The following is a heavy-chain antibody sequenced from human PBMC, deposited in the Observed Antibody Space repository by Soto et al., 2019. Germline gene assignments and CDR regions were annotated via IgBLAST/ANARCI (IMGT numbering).Heavy chain of an antibody. CDR3: ARDQPGYSYGYGLGY. Sequence: GGSLRLSCAASGFAFRSYGMHWVRQAPGKGLEWVAVIKSDGVNKNYIDSVKGRFTISRDNSKNTLFLHMTSLRPEDTAVYYCARDQPGYSYGYGLGYWGQGTLVTVSS. CDR1: GFAFRSYG. V-gene: IGHV3-30*03. D-gene: IGHD5-18*01. CDR2: IKSDGVNK. J-gene: IGHJ4*02.